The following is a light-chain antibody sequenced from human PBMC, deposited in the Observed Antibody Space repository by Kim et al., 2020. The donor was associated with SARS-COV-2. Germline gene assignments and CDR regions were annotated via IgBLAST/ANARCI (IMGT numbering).Light chain of an antibody. J-gene: IGLJ2*01. CDR3: NSRDGGYNHIL. V-gene: IGLV3-19*01. CDR2: GKN. CDR1: SLRSFY. Sequence: SSELTQDPAVSVVLGQTVRITCRGDSLRSFYASWYQQKAGQAPILVLFGKNNRSSGIPERFSGSKSGNIASLTITGAQAEDEADYYCNSRDGGYNHILFGGGTQLTVL.